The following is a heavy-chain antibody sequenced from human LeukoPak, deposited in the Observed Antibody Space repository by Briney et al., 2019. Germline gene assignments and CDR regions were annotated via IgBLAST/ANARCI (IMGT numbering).Heavy chain of an antibody. CDR2: INSDGDST. CDR3: VKTPSSSTWYVGDS. Sequence: GGSLRLSCSASGFTFSSYAMHWVRQAAGEGLEYVSAINSDGDSTYYADSVKGRFTISRDNSKNTLYLQMSSLRPEDSAVYYCVKTPSSSTWYVGDSWGQGTLVTVSS. CDR1: GFTFSSYA. J-gene: IGHJ4*02. D-gene: IGHD2-2*01. V-gene: IGHV3-64D*06.